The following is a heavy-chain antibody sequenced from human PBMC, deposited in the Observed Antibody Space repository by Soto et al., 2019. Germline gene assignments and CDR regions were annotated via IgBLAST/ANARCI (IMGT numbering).Heavy chain of an antibody. V-gene: IGHV4-59*11. CDR1: GGSISSHS. D-gene: IGHD6-19*01. J-gene: IGHJ4*02. CDR2: MYFSVST. CDR3: ARADRYSSGWWVDY. Sequence: QVQLQESGPGLVQPSEILSLTCTVSGGSISSHSWSWIRQPPGKGLEGIGNMYFSVSTNYNPTLKSRVTLEIDTSKDQFSLTLSSVTAADTAVYYCARADRYSSGWWVDYCGQGTLVIVSS.